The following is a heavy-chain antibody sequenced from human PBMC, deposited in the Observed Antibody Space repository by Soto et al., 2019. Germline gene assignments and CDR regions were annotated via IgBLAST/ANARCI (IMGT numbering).Heavy chain of an antibody. CDR3: ARDGTFGAKGGSLDI. J-gene: IGHJ3*02. D-gene: IGHD3-16*01. V-gene: IGHV3-23*01. CDR2: ISGSGGST. Sequence: PGGSLRLSCAASGFTFSSYAMSWVRQAPGKGLEWVSGISGSGGSTYYADSVKGRFTISRDNSKNTLYLQMNSLRVEDTAVYYCARDGTFGAKGGSLDIWGQGTMVTVSS. CDR1: GFTFSSYA.